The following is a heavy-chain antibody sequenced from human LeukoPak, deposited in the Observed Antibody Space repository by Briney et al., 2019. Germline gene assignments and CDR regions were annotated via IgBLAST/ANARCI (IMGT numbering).Heavy chain of an antibody. V-gene: IGHV3-7*03. CDR1: GFTFSSYW. D-gene: IGHD3-16*01. Sequence: GGSLRLSCATSGFTFSSYWMNWARQAPGKGLEWVASMNHNGNVNYYVDSVKGRFTISRDNAKNSLYLQMSNLRAEDTAVYFCARGGGLDVWGQGATVTVSS. CDR2: MNHNGNVN. CDR3: ARGGGLDV. J-gene: IGHJ6*02.